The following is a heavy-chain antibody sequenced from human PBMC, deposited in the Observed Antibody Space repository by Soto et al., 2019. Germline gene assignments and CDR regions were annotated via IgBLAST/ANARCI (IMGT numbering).Heavy chain of an antibody. CDR1: GGTFSSYT. J-gene: IGHJ4*02. D-gene: IGHD6-19*01. V-gene: IGHV1-69*02. Sequence: QVQLVQSGAEVKKPGSSVKVSCKASGGTFSSYTISWVRQAPGQGLEWMGRIIPILGIANYAQKFQGRVTITEDKSTSTAYMELSSLRSEDTAVYYWARSGDASSVPYYIDYWGQGTLVTV. CDR2: IIPILGIA. CDR3: ARSGDASSVPYYIDY.